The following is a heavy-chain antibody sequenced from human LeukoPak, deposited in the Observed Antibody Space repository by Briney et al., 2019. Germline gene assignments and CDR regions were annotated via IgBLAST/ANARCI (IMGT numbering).Heavy chain of an antibody. J-gene: IGHJ3*02. CDR2: IISSSYI. CDR1: GFTFCGYS. D-gene: IGHD2-15*01. V-gene: IGHV3-21*01. Sequence: GGSLRLSSAASGFTFCGYSMNWVRQAPGKGLEWGSSIISSSYIYYADSMKGRFTISRDNARNSLYLQMNSLRAEDTAMYFCARDSNPYCSGGSCTAFDIWGQGKMVTVSS. CDR3: ARDSNPYCSGGSCTAFDI.